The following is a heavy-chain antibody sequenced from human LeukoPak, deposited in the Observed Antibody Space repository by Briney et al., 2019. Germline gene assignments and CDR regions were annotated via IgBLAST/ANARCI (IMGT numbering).Heavy chain of an antibody. J-gene: IGHJ5*02. V-gene: IGHV1-46*01. CDR2: INPSGGST. D-gene: IGHD4-17*01. CDR1: VCTFTNFY. Sequence: ASVKVSCKASVCTFTNFYMHWVRQAPGQGREGMGVINPSGGSTSYAQKVQGRVTMTRDTATSTVYMELSSLRSEDTAVYYCARDDNGDNWFDPWGQGTLVTVSS. CDR3: ARDDNGDNWFDP.